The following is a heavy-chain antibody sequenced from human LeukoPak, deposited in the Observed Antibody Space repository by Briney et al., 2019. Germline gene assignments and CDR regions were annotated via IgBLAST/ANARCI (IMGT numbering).Heavy chain of an antibody. CDR2: ISGSGGST. CDR1: GFTFSSYA. Sequence: GGSLRLSCAASGFTFSSYAMSWVRQAPGKGLEWVSAISGSGGSTYYADSVKGRFTISRDNSKNTLYPQMNSLRAEDTAVYYCAKIGYCSSTSCPRWGQGTLVTVSS. CDR3: AKIGYCSSTSCPR. D-gene: IGHD2-2*01. V-gene: IGHV3-23*01. J-gene: IGHJ4*02.